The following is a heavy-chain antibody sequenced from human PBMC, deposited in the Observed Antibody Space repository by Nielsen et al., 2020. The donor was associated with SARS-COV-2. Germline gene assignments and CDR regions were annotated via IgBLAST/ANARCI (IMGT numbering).Heavy chain of an antibody. J-gene: IGHJ6*02. CDR1: GYIFSSYT. Sequence: GGSLRLSCAASGYIFSSYTMSWVRQAPGKGLEWVSSITSRSGYIYYADSVRGRFTVSRDNAKNSLYLQMNSLGAEDTAVYYCAREGGDSGSRYALDIWGQGTPVTVSS. CDR2: ITSRSGYI. D-gene: IGHD1-26*01. CDR3: AREGGDSGSRYALDI. V-gene: IGHV3-21*01.